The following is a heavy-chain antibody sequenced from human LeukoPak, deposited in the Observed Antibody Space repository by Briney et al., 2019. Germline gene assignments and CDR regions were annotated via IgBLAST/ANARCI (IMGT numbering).Heavy chain of an antibody. D-gene: IGHD3-3*01. V-gene: IGHV1-69*05. Sequence: SVKVSCKASGGTFSSYAISWVRQAPGQGLEWMGGIIPIFGTANYAQKFQGRVTITTDESTSTAYMELSSLRSEDTAVYYCAGSEIFGVVIVSSYNWFDPWGQGTLVTVSS. CDR1: GGTFSSYA. J-gene: IGHJ5*02. CDR3: AGSEIFGVVIVSSYNWFDP. CDR2: IIPIFGTA.